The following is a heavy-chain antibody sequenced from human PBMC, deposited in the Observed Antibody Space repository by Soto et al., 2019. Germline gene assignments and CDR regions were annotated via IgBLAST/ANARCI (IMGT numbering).Heavy chain of an antibody. CDR1: GYSFTGYY. Sequence: ASVKVSCKASGYSFTGYYMYWVRQAPGQGLEWMGRINPNGGATNYAQKFQGRVTMTRDTSIKTAYMELSGLKSDDTAVYYCARVWVGASIDGMDVWGLGTTVTVSS. J-gene: IGHJ6*02. V-gene: IGHV1-2*06. CDR2: INPNGGAT. CDR3: ARVWVGASIDGMDV. D-gene: IGHD1-26*01.